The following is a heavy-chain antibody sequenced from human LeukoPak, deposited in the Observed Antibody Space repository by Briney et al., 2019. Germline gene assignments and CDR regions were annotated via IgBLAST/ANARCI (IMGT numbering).Heavy chain of an antibody. D-gene: IGHD6-19*01. Sequence: SETQSLTCTVSGGSISSSSYYWGWIRQPPGKGLEWIGSIYYSGSTYYNPSLKSRVPISVDTSKNQFSLKLSSVTAADTAVYYCARQEELGSGWYEDWFDPWGQGTLVTVSS. CDR3: ARQEELGSGWYEDWFDP. J-gene: IGHJ5*02. CDR2: IYYSGST. V-gene: IGHV4-39*01. CDR1: GGSISSSSYY.